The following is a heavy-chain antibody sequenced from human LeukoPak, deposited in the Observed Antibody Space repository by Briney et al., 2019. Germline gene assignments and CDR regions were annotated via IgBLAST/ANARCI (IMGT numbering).Heavy chain of an antibody. CDR1: GFTFSSYA. CDR3: ASRTTS. V-gene: IGHV3-30*04. Sequence: GRSLRLSCAASGFTFSSYAMHWVRQAPGKGLEWVAVISYDGSNKYYADSVKGRFTISRDNSKNTLYLQMNSLRAEGTAVYYCASRTTSWGQGTLVTVSS. J-gene: IGHJ4*02. CDR2: ISYDGSNK. D-gene: IGHD1-1*01.